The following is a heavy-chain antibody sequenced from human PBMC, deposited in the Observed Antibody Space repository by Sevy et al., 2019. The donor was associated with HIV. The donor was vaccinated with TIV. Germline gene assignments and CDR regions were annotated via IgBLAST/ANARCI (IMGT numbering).Heavy chain of an antibody. Sequence: GGSLRLSCAASGFTFSSYAMSWVRQAPGKGLEWVSAISGSGISTYYAHPVKGRFTISRDNSKNTLYLQMNNLRAEDTAVFYCAKGIGYSGYETDYWGQGTLVTVSS. CDR3: AKGIGYSGYETDY. CDR1: GFTFSSYA. CDR2: ISGSGIST. J-gene: IGHJ4*02. V-gene: IGHV3-23*01. D-gene: IGHD5-12*01.